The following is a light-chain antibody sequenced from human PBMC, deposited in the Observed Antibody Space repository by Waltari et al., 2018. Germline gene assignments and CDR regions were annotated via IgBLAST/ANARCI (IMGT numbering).Light chain of an antibody. CDR3: QQYCDCPVT. J-gene: IGKJ2*01. CDR2: SVS. Sequence: WDQQKFGQTPKLLNYSVSNRAAGHPDRVRGSWSGTDFTLNISRIEAEDVGVYYCQQYCDCPVTFGQGTKVEIK. V-gene: IGKV3-20*01.